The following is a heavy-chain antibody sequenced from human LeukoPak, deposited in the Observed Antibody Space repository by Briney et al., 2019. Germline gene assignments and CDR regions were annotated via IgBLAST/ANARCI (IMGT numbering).Heavy chain of an antibody. J-gene: IGHJ6*03. CDR1: DFTFSSYE. CDR3: ARGSSTSCWRSVQGCYYYYMDV. CDR2: ISSSGSII. V-gene: IGHV3-48*03. D-gene: IGHD2-2*01. Sequence: QPGGSLRLSCAASDFTFSSYEMNWVRQAPGRGLEWVSYISSSGSIIYYADSVKGRFTISRDNAKNSLYLQMNSLRAEDTAVYYCARGSSTSCWRSVQGCYYYYMDVWGKGTTVTVSS.